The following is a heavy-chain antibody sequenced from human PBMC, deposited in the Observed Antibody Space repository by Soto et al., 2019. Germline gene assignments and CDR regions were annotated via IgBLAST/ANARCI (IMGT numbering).Heavy chain of an antibody. D-gene: IGHD4-17*01. Sequence: SETLSLTCTVSGGSISSGGYYWSWIRQHPGKGLEWIGYIYYSGSTYYNPSLKSRVTISVDTSKNQFSLKLSSVTAADTAVYHCARTNATVVTIKFDYWGQGTLVTVSS. V-gene: IGHV4-31*03. CDR1: GGSISSGGYY. CDR3: ARTNATVVTIKFDY. J-gene: IGHJ4*02. CDR2: IYYSGST.